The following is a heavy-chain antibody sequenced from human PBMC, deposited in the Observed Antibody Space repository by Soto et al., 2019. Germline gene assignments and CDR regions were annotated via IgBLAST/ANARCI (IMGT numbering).Heavy chain of an antibody. J-gene: IGHJ3*02. D-gene: IGHD6-19*01. CDR2: IYYSGST. Sequence: PSETLSLTCTVSVGSISSSSYYWGWIRQPPGKGLEWIGSIYYSGSTYYNPSLKSRVTISVDTSKNQFSLKLSSVTAADTAVYYCARPQSGSISVAGYSSGWYFFDAFDIWGQGTMVTVSS. CDR1: VGSISSSSYY. CDR3: ARPQSGSISVAGYSSGWYFFDAFDI. V-gene: IGHV4-39*01.